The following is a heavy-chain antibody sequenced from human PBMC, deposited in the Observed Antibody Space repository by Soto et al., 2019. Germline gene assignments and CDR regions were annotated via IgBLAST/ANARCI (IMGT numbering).Heavy chain of an antibody. D-gene: IGHD6-6*01. CDR2: IYYSGST. Sequence: QLQLQESGPGLVKPSETLSLTCTVSGGSISSSSYYWGWIRQPPGKGLEWIGSIYYSGSTYYNPSLKSRVTISVDTSKNQFSLKLSSVTAADTAVYYCARPSVAARGWFDPWCQGTLVTVSS. CDR3: ARPSVAARGWFDP. J-gene: IGHJ5*02. CDR1: GGSISSSSYY. V-gene: IGHV4-39*01.